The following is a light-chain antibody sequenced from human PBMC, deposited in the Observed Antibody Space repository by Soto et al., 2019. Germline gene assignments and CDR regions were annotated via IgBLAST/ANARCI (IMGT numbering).Light chain of an antibody. V-gene: IGKV3-20*01. CDR1: QSVSSSY. Sequence: EIVLTQSPGTLSLSPGERATLSCRASQSVSSSYLAGYQQKPGQAPRLLIYGASSRATGIPDRFSGSGSGTDFTLTLSRLEPEDFAVYYCQQYGSSPHTFGQGTKLEIK. J-gene: IGKJ2*01. CDR3: QQYGSSPHT. CDR2: GAS.